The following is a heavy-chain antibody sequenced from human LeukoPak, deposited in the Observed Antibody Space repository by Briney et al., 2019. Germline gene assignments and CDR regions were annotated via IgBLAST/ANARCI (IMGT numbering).Heavy chain of an antibody. D-gene: IGHD2-21*01. CDR2: ISYDGSNK. CDR3: AKELYCGGDCYGMDV. Sequence: GGSLTLSCAASGFTFSSYGMHWVRQAPGKGLEWVAVISYDGSNKYYADSVKGRFTISRDNSKNTLYLQMNSLRAEDTAVYYCAKELYCGGDCYGMDVWGQGTTVTVSS. V-gene: IGHV3-30*18. J-gene: IGHJ6*02. CDR1: GFTFSSYG.